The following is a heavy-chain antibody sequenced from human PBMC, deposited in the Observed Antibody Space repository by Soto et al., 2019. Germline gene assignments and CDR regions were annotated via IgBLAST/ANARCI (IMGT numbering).Heavy chain of an antibody. CDR1: GFTFSSYG. D-gene: IGHD3-10*01. CDR2: ISYDGSNK. CDR3: AKDRQGGSYMDV. V-gene: IGHV3-30*18. Sequence: GGSLRLSCAASGFTFSSYGMHWVRQAPGKGLEWVAVISYDGSNKYYADSVKGRFTISRDNSKNTLYLQMNSLRAEDTAVYYCAKDRQGGSYMDVWGKGTTVTVSS. J-gene: IGHJ6*04.